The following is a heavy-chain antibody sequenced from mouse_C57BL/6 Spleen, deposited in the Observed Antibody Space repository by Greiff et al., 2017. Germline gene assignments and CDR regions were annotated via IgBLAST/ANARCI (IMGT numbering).Heavy chain of an antibody. CDR2: IGPNSGGT. CDR3: ATHYYDYSYYFDY. Sequence: QVKLQQPGADLVKPGASVKLSCKASGSTFTSYWMHWVKQRPGRGLEWIGRIGPNSGGTKYNEKFKGKATLTVDKPSSTAYMQLSSLTSEDSAVYYCATHYYDYSYYFDYWGQGTTLTVSS. D-gene: IGHD2-4*01. J-gene: IGHJ2*01. CDR1: GSTFTSYW. V-gene: IGHV1-72*01.